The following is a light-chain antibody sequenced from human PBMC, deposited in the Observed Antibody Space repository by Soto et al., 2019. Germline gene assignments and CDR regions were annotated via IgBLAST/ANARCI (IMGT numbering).Light chain of an antibody. Sequence: DIQMTQSPSTLSASVRGRVTITCRASQSISGWLAWYQQKPGKAPKLLIHKASSLERGVPSRFSGSGSGTEFTLTISSLQPDDFATYYCQQYDSYPWTFGQGTKVEIK. V-gene: IGKV1-5*03. CDR2: KAS. CDR3: QQYDSYPWT. J-gene: IGKJ1*01. CDR1: QSISGW.